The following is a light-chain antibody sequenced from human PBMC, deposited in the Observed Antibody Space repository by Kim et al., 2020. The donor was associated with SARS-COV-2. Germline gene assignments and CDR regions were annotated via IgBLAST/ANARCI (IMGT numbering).Light chain of an antibody. CDR1: QSVSSSY. J-gene: IGKJ4*01. CDR3: QQYGSAPLT. CDR2: GAS. Sequence: EIELTQSPGTLSLSPGERATLSCRASQSVSSSYLAWYQQKPGQAPRLLIYGASSRATVIPYRFSGSVSVTDFTLTISRLEPEDIAVYYCQQYGSAPLTFGGGTKVDI. V-gene: IGKV3-20*01.